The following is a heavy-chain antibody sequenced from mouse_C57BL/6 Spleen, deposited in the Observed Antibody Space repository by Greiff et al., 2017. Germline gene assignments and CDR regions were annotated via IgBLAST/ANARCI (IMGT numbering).Heavy chain of an antibody. V-gene: IGHV1-42*01. Sequence: EVQLQQSGPELVKPGASVKISCKASGYSFTGYYMNWVKQSPEESLEWIGEINPSTGGTTYNQKFKAKATLTVDTSSSTAYMPLKSLTSEDSAVYYCAREGVRGFYAMDYWGQGTSVTVSS. J-gene: IGHJ4*01. D-gene: IGHD3-3*01. CDR1: GYSFTGYY. CDR2: INPSTGGT. CDR3: AREGVRGFYAMDY.